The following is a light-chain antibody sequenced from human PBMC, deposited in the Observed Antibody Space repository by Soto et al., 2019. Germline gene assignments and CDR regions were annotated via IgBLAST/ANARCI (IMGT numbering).Light chain of an antibody. V-gene: IGLV2-14*01. J-gene: IGLJ1*01. CDR3: SSYTTTNTLV. CDR1: SSDVGAYRH. CDR2: EVS. Sequence: QSALTQPASVSGSPGQSITISCTGTSSDVGAYRHVSWYQQHPGKAPKLTIYEVSNRPSGVSNRFSGSKSGNTASLTVSELQAEDEADYYCSSYTTTNTLVFGTGTKVTVL.